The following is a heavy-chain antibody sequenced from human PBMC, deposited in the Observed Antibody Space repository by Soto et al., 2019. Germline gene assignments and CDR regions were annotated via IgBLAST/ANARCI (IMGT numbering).Heavy chain of an antibody. CDR2: IWYDGSNK. Sequence: QVQLVESGGGVVQPERSLRLSCAASRFTFRTYGMHWVRQTPGKGLEWVAVIWYDGSNKDYADSVKGRFTIFRDNSKNTRYLQMNSLRAEDTAVYYCARGTPYGSGRPYAFDIWGQGTMVTISS. D-gene: IGHD3-10*01. J-gene: IGHJ3*02. CDR1: RFTFRTYG. V-gene: IGHV3-33*01. CDR3: ARGTPYGSGRPYAFDI.